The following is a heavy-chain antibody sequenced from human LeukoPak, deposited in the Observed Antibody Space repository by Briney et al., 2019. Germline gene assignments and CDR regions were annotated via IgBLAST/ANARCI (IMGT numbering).Heavy chain of an antibody. CDR3: AKDYEGCSSTSCPIDY. Sequence: GGSLRLSCAASGFTVSSYGMHWVRQAPGKGLEWVAFIRYDGSNKYYADSVKGRFTISRDNSKNTLYPQMNSLRAEDTAVYYCAKDYEGCSSTSCPIDYWGQGTLVTVSS. J-gene: IGHJ4*02. V-gene: IGHV3-30*02. CDR1: GFTVSSYG. CDR2: IRYDGSNK. D-gene: IGHD2-2*01.